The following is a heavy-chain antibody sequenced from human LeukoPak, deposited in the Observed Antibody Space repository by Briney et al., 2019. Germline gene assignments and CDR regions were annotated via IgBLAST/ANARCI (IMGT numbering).Heavy chain of an antibody. V-gene: IGHV3-74*01. J-gene: IGHJ4*02. CDR1: GFTFSRYW. CDR2: IKTDGTYT. CDR3: AGHLAVAGTFTFDY. Sequence: GGSLRLSCAASGFTFSRYWMHWVRQAPGEGLVWVSRIKTDGTYTSNADSVKGRFTISRDNAKNTLYLQMNSLRAEDTAVYYCAGHLAVAGTFTFDYWGQGTLVTVSS. D-gene: IGHD6-19*01.